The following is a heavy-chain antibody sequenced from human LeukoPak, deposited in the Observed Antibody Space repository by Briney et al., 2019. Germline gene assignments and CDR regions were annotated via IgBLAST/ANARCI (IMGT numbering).Heavy chain of an antibody. CDR1: GYTFTGYY. CDR3: ARVNDDNYASFDY. D-gene: IGHD3-10*01. CDR2: INPNNGGT. Sequence: GASVKVSCKASGYTFTGYYMHWVRQAPGQGLEWMGWINPNNGGTNYAQKFQGRVTMTRDTSISTAYMELNRLRSDDTVIYYCARVNDDNYASFDYWGQGTLVTVST. J-gene: IGHJ4*02. V-gene: IGHV1-2*02.